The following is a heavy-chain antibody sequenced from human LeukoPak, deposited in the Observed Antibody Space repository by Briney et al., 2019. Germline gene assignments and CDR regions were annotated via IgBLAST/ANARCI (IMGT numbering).Heavy chain of an antibody. CDR1: GFTVSSNY. CDR2: IYSGGST. Sequence: GGSLRLSCAASGFTVSSNYMSWVRQAPGKGLEWVSVIYSGGSTYYADSVKGRFTISRDNSKNTLYLQMNSLRAEDTAVYYCARCTVTISAGRRYYYYYMDVWGKGTTVTISS. CDR3: ARCTVTISAGRRYYYYYMDV. V-gene: IGHV3-66*01. J-gene: IGHJ6*03. D-gene: IGHD4-17*01.